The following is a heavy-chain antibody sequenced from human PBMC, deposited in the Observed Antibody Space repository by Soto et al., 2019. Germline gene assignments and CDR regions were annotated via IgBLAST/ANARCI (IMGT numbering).Heavy chain of an antibody. J-gene: IGHJ4*02. CDR1: GGTFSSYT. Sequence: QVQLVQSGAEVKKPGSSVKVSCKASGGTFSSYTISWVRQAPGQGLEWMGRIIPILGIANYAQKFQGRVTITGDKSTSTAYMELSSLRSEDTAVYYCARDRTVTRGGGVDYWGQGTLVTVSS. D-gene: IGHD4-4*01. V-gene: IGHV1-69*08. CDR2: IIPILGIA. CDR3: ARDRTVTRGGGVDY.